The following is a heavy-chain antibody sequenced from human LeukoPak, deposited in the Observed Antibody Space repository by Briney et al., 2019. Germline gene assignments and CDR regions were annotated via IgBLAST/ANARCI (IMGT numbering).Heavy chain of an antibody. CDR2: ICHSGST. V-gene: IGHV4-38-2*01. CDR1: GYSISSGYY. D-gene: IGHD3-10*01. J-gene: IGHJ4*02. Sequence: SETLSLTCAVSGYSISSGYYWGWIRQPPGKGLEWIGSICHSGSTYYNPSLKSRVTISVDTSKNQFSLKLSSVTAADTAVYYCARRYGSGSYLHWGQGTLVTVSS. CDR3: ARRYGSGSYLH.